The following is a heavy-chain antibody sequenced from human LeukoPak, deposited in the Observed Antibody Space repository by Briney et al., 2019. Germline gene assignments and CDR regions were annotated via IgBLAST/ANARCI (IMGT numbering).Heavy chain of an antibody. CDR2: INPNSGGT. CDR3: ARTNIVVVVAATRGENWFDP. Sequence: ASVKVSCKASGYTFGSDDINWVRQATGQGLEWMGWINPNSGGTNYAQKFQGRVTMTRDTSISTAYMELSRLRSDDTAVYYCARTNIVVVVAATRGENWFDPWGQGTLVTVSS. D-gene: IGHD2-15*01. V-gene: IGHV1-2*02. CDR1: GYTFGSDD. J-gene: IGHJ5*02.